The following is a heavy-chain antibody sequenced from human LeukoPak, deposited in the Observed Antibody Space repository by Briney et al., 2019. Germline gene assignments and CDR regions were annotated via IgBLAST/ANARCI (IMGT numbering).Heavy chain of an antibody. D-gene: IGHD3-3*01. Sequence: GGSLRLSCAASGFTFRSYDMSWVRQAPGKGLEWVSDITGTGGNTYYADSVKGRFTISRDNSKNTLYLQMNSLRAEDTAVYYCAKGDDFWSGPGLNWFDPWGQGTLVTVSS. CDR3: AKGDDFWSGPGLNWFDP. J-gene: IGHJ5*02. CDR2: ITGTGGNT. CDR1: GFTFRSYD. V-gene: IGHV3-23*01.